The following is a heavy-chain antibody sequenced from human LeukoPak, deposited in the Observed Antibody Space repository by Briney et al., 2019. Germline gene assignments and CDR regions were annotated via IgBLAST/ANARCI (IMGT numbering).Heavy chain of an antibody. D-gene: IGHD4-11*01. CDR2: ISSSGSTI. V-gene: IGHV3-11*01. CDR1: GFTFSDYY. CDR3: ARLRRMTTVTLGYYYGMDV. J-gene: IGHJ6*02. Sequence: GGSLRLSCEASGFTFSDYYMRWIRQGPGKGLEWVSYISSSGSTIYYADSVKGRFTISRDNAKNSLYLQMNSLRAEDTAVYYCARLRRMTTVTLGYYYGMDVWGQGTTVTVSS.